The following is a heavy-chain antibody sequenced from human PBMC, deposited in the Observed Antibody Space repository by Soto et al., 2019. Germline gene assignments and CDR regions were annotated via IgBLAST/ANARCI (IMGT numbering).Heavy chain of an antibody. CDR1: GGSFSGYY. D-gene: IGHD2-2*01. J-gene: IGHJ4*02. CDR3: ARGVKGYCSSTSCRIPD. Sequence: SETLSLTCAVYGGSFSGYYWSWIRQPPGKGLEWVGEINHSGSTNYNPTLKSRVTISVDTSKNQSSLKLRAVTAANTAGYYCARGVKGYCSSTSCRIPDWGQGTLVTVSS. CDR2: INHSGST. V-gene: IGHV4-34*01.